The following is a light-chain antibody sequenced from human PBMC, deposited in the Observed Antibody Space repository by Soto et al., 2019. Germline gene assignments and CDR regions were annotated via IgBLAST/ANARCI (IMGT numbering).Light chain of an antibody. Sequence: DIQMTQSPSTLSASGGDRVTITCRASQTISSWLAWYQQKPGKAPNLLIYYASTLERGVPSRFSGTGSGTEITLTIGSLQPDDFAVYYCLQYGSSVWTFGQGTKVDIK. CDR3: LQYGSSVWT. V-gene: IGKV1-5*01. J-gene: IGKJ1*01. CDR2: YAS. CDR1: QTISSW.